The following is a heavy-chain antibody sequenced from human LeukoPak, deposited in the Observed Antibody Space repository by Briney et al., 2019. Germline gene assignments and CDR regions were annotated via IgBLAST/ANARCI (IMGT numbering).Heavy chain of an antibody. D-gene: IGHD7-27*01. Sequence: SQTLSLTCAISGDTVSSNSATWNWIRQPPSRGLEWLGRTYYRSKWYNEYAESMKSRITINPDTSKNQFSLQLNSVTPEDTAVYYCTRDLGTFDYWGQGTLVTVSS. J-gene: IGHJ4*02. V-gene: IGHV6-1*01. CDR2: TYYRSKWYN. CDR1: GDTVSSNSAT. CDR3: TRDLGTFDY.